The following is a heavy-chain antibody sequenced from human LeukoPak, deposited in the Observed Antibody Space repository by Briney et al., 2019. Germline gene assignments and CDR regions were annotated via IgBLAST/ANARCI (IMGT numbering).Heavy chain of an antibody. CDR1: GFTFSSYE. CDR2: ISSSGSTI. V-gene: IGHV3-48*03. CDR3: ARDTTYYYGSGSY. Sequence: GGSLRLSCAASGFTFSSYEMNWVRQAPGKGLEWVSYISSSGSTIYYADSVKGRFTISRDNAKNSLYLQMNSLRAEDTAVYYCARDTTYYYGSGSYWGQGTLVTVSS. J-gene: IGHJ4*02. D-gene: IGHD3-10*01.